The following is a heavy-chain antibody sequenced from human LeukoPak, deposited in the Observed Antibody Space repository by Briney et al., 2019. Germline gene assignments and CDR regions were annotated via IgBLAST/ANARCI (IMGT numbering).Heavy chain of an antibody. D-gene: IGHD4-17*01. CDR1: GGSFSGYY. V-gene: IGHV4-34*01. Sequence: SETLSLTCAVYGGSFSGYYWSWIRQPPGKGLEWIGEINHSGSTNYNPSLKSRVTISVDTSKNQFSLKLSSVTAADTAVYYCAREHDYGDYPGYWGQGTLVTVSS. J-gene: IGHJ4*02. CDR3: AREHDYGDYPGY. CDR2: INHSGST.